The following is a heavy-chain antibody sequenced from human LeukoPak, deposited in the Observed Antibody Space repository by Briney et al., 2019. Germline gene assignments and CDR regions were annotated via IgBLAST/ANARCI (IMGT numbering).Heavy chain of an antibody. V-gene: IGHV3-74*01. D-gene: IGHD2/OR15-2a*01. Sequence: GGSLRLSCAASGFTFSSYAMSWVRQAPGKGLVWVSHINSDGSITSYADSVKGRFTISRDNAKNTVYLQMNSLRAEDTAVYYCVSFYETYWGRGTLVTVSS. CDR3: VSFYETY. CDR2: INSDGSIT. CDR1: GFTFSSYA. J-gene: IGHJ4*02.